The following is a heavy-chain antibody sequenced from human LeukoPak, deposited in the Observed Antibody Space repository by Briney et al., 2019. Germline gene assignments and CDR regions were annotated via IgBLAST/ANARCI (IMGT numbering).Heavy chain of an antibody. CDR2: INHSGST. D-gene: IGHD3-10*01. J-gene: IGHJ5*02. CDR1: GGSFSGYY. Sequence: KTSETLSLTCAVYGGSFSGYYWSWIRQPPGKGLEWIGEINHSGSTNYNPSLKSRVTISVDTSKNQFSLKLSSVTAADTAVYYCARLRAGRGRYYYGSRSYYNHNWFDPWGQGTLVTVSS. V-gene: IGHV4-34*01. CDR3: ARLRAGRGRYYYGSRSYYNHNWFDP.